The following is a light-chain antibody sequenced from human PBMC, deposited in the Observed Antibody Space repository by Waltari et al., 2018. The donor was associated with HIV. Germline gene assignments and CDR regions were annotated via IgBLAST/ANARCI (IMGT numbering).Light chain of an antibody. CDR2: DVD. CDR3: ASFTGDKTLL. J-gene: IGLJ3*02. CDR1: DSDFGLYNF. Sequence: SAVTQPASVSGLPGQSITLSCSAYDSDFGLYNFVSWYQQHPGKLPRLILYDVDSRASGISARSSGSKSGHTASLHISGLRAEDEADYYCASFTGDKTLLFGGGTKVTVL. V-gene: IGLV2-14*03.